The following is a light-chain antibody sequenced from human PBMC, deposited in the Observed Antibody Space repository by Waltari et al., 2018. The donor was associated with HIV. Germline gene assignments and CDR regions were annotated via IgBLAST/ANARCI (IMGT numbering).Light chain of an antibody. CDR2: KDN. Sequence: SYELTQPPSVSVPPGQTARITCSGDALPKQYAYWYQQKPGQAPLLVIYKDNERPSGIPERFSGSSSGTTVTLTISGVHTEDEADYYCQSADSTGSYPDVFGTGTKVTVL. J-gene: IGLJ1*01. V-gene: IGLV3-25*03. CDR1: ALPKQY. CDR3: QSADSTGSYPDV.